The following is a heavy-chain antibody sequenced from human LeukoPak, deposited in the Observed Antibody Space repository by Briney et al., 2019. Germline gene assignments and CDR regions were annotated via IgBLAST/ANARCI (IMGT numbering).Heavy chain of an antibody. D-gene: IGHD3-22*01. CDR1: GYTFTSYD. CDR2: MNPNSGNT. Sequence: GASVKVSCKASGYTFTSYDINWVRQATGQGLEWMGWMNPNSGNTGYAQKFQGRVTMTRNTSISTAYMELSSLRSEDTAVYYCARGGIPPQTYYYDSSGYPIDFDYWGQGTLVTVSS. J-gene: IGHJ4*02. CDR3: ARGGIPPQTYYYDSSGYPIDFDY. V-gene: IGHV1-8*01.